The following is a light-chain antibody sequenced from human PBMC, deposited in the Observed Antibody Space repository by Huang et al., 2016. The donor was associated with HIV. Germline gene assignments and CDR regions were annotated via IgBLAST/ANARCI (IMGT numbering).Light chain of an antibody. J-gene: IGKJ2*01. CDR2: GAS. V-gene: IGKV3-15*01. Sequence: IVMTPSPATLSVSPGERATLSCRASQSISSTLAWYQQKPGQAPRLLIYGASTRATVIPARFSGSGSGTEFTLTISSLQSEDFAVYYCQQYNNRYTFGQGTKLEIK. CDR1: QSISST. CDR3: QQYNNRYT.